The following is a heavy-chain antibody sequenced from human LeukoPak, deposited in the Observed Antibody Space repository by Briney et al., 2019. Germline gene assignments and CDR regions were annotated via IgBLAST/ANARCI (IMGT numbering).Heavy chain of an antibody. CDR1: GGTFSSYA. CDR3: ARGSRIVATIRSQYNWFDP. V-gene: IGHV1-69*05. J-gene: IGHJ5*02. D-gene: IGHD5-12*01. CDR2: IIPIFGTA. Sequence: GASVKVSCKASGGTFSSYAISWVRQAPGQGLEWMGGIIPIFGTANYAQKFQGRVTITTDESTSTAYMELSSLRSDDTAVYYCARGSRIVATIRSQYNWFDPWGQGTLVTVSS.